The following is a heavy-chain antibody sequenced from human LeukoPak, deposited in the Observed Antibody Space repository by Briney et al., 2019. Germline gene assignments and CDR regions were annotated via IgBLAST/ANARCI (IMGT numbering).Heavy chain of an antibody. Sequence: GASVTVSCKASGYTFTGYYMHWVRQAPGQGLEWMGRINPNSGGTNYAQKFQGRVTMTRDTSISTAYMELSRLRSDDTAVYYCARGGIAAAGTERAVAASFDYWGQGTLVTVSS. D-gene: IGHD6-13*01. CDR2: INPNSGGT. V-gene: IGHV1-2*06. J-gene: IGHJ4*02. CDR1: GYTFTGYY. CDR3: ARGGIAAAGTERAVAASFDY.